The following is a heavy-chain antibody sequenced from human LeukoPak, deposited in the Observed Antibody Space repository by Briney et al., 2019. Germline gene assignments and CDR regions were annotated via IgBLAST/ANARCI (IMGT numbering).Heavy chain of an antibody. Sequence: GESLKISCKGFGYSFTSYWIGWVRQMPGKGLEWMGIIYPGDSDTIYSPSFQGQVTFSADKSISTAYLQWSSLKASDTAMYYCARLIVGATTYFDYWGQGTLVTVSS. CDR1: GYSFTSYW. V-gene: IGHV5-51*01. CDR2: IYPGDSDT. D-gene: IGHD1-26*01. CDR3: ARLIVGATTYFDY. J-gene: IGHJ4*02.